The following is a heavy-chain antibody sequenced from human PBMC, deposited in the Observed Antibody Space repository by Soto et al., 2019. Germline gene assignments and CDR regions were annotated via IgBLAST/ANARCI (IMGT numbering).Heavy chain of an antibody. V-gene: IGHV3-33*01. J-gene: IGHJ3*02. D-gene: IGHD6-13*01. CDR2: IWYDGSNK. CDR3: ARGGAAAGLRDAFDI. CDR1: GFTFSSYG. Sequence: QVQLVESGGGVVQPGRSLRLSCAASGFTFSSYGMHWVRQAPGKGLEWVAVIWYDGSNKYYADSVKGRFTISRDNYRNTLDLQRNRLRAEERAVYYCARGGAAAGLRDAFDIWGQGTMVTVSS.